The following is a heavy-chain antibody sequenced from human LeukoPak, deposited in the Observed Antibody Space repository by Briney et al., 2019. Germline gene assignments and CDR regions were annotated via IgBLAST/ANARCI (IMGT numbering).Heavy chain of an antibody. CDR2: IYPGDSDT. D-gene: IGHD6-6*01. V-gene: IGHV5-51*01. CDR3: ARHRIAGRVHAFDI. CDR1: GYSFTSYW. J-gene: IGHJ3*02. Sequence: GESLKISCKGSGYSFTSYWIGWVRQMPGKGLEWMGIIYPGDSDTRYSPSFQGQVSISADKSISTAYLQWSSLKASDTAIFYCARHRIAGRVHAFDIWGQGTMVTVSS.